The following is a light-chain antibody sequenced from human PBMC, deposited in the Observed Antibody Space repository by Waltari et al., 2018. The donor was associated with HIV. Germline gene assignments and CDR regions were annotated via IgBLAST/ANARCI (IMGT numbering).Light chain of an antibody. CDR3: SSYTSSSTLWV. CDR2: EFS. CDR1: SSDVGGYNY. Sequence: QSALTQPASVSGSPGQSITISCTGTSSDVGGYNYVSWYQQHPGKAPKLMIYEFSNRPSGVSNLFSGSKSGNTASLTISGLQAEDEADYYCSSYTSSSTLWVFGGGTKLTVL. V-gene: IGLV2-14*01. J-gene: IGLJ2*01.